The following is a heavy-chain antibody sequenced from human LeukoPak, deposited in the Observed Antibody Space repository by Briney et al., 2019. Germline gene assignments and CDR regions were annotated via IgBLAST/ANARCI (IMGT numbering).Heavy chain of an antibody. Sequence: QAGGSLRLSCAASGFTFGSYAMSWVRQAPGKGLEWVSTITGSGGGTYYADSVKGRFIISRDNSKTTLYLQMNSLRVEDTAVYYCAKDPTKAVGFSHIDYWGPGTLVTVSS. D-gene: IGHD5-12*01. CDR2: ITGSGGGT. CDR3: AKDPTKAVGFSHIDY. J-gene: IGHJ4*02. V-gene: IGHV3-23*01. CDR1: GFTFGSYA.